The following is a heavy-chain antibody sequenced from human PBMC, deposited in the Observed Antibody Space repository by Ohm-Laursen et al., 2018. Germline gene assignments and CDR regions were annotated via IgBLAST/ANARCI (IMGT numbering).Heavy chain of an antibody. V-gene: IGHV4-34*01. CDR2: INHSGST. Sequence: SETLSLTCTVSGGSISSYYWSWIRQPPGKGLEWIGEINHSGSTNYNPSLKSRVTISVDTSKNQFSLRLSSVTAADTAAYYCAGNCTSTSCPIGSYGMDVWGQGTTVTVSS. CDR3: AGNCTSTSCPIGSYGMDV. D-gene: IGHD2-2*01. J-gene: IGHJ6*02. CDR1: GGSISSYY.